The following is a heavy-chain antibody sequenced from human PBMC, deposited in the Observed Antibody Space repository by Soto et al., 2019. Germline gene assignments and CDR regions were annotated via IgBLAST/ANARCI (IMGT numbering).Heavy chain of an antibody. D-gene: IGHD6-19*01. Sequence: LRLSCAASGFTFSNAWMSWVRQAPGKGLEWVGRIKSKTDGGTTDYAAPVKGRFTISRDDSKNTLYLQMNSLKTEDTAVYYCTTRIAVAGTNFDYWGQGTLVTVSS. CDR3: TTRIAVAGTNFDY. J-gene: IGHJ4*02. V-gene: IGHV3-15*01. CDR2: IKSKTDGGTT. CDR1: GFTFSNAW.